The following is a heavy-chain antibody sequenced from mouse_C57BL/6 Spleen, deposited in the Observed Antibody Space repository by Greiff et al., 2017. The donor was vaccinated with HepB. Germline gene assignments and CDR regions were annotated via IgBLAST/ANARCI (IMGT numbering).Heavy chain of an antibody. CDR1: GFTFSDYG. J-gene: IGHJ2*01. CDR2: ISSGSSTI. V-gene: IGHV5-17*01. Sequence: DVQLQESGGGLVKPGGSLKLSCAASGFTFSDYGMHWVRQAPEKGLEWVAYISSGSSTIYYADTVKGRFTISRDNAKNTLFLQMTSLRSEDTAMYYCARGNPDYFDYWGQGTTLTVSS. CDR3: ARGNPDYFDY.